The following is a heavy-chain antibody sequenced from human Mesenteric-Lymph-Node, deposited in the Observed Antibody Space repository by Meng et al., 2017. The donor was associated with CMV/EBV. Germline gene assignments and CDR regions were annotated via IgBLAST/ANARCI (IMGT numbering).Heavy chain of an antibody. D-gene: IGHD3-3*01. CDR2: ISAFNGHT. CDR3: ARGTSPYYEFWSGTFYYGMDV. CDR1: GYSFTNYA. V-gene: IGHV1-18*01. J-gene: IGHJ6*02. Sequence: ASVKVSCKTSGYSFTNYAIIWVRQAPGQGLEWLGWISAFNGHTSFAQNLQDRVAMTTDSSTSTGFMELRSLRSDDTAVYFCARGTSPYYEFWSGTFYYGMDVWGQGTTVTVS.